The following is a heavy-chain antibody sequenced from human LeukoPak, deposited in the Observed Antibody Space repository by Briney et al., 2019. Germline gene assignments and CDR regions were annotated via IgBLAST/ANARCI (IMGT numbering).Heavy chain of an antibody. V-gene: IGHV3-23*01. Sequence: PGESLRLSCVAPGFTFSNYAMSWDRQAPGKGLEWVSAITGSGTSTYYADSLKGRFTISRDNSKNTVFLQMNSLRHEDTAIYYCVIWGDYDVLTGYYVPDYWGQGTLVTVSS. J-gene: IGHJ4*02. CDR3: VIWGDYDVLTGYYVPDY. CDR1: GFTFSNYA. CDR2: ITGSGTST. D-gene: IGHD3-9*01.